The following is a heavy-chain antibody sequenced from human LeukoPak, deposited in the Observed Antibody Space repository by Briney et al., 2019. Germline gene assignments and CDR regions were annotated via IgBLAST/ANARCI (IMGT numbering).Heavy chain of an antibody. D-gene: IGHD5-12*01. CDR1: GFTFSSYG. J-gene: IGHJ6*03. CDR2: IRYDGSNK. V-gene: IGHV3-30*02. CDR3: AKGGGYEAQYYYYYLDV. Sequence: GGSLRLPCAASGFTFSSYGMHWVRQAPGKGLEWVAFIRYDGSNKYYADSVKGRFTISRDNSKNTLYLQMKSLRAEDTAVYYCAKGGGYEAQYYYYYLDVWGKGTTVTISS.